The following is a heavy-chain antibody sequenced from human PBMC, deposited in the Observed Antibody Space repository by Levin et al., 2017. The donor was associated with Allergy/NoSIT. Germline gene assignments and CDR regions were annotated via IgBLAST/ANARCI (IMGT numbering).Heavy chain of an antibody. CDR1: GDSTSHYY. D-gene: IGHD6-19*01. V-gene: IGHV4-59*01. Sequence: PSETLSLTCSVSGDSTSHYYWTWIRQSPGKGLEWIGYIYYDGSTAYNPSLKSRVTISVDTSNNQFSLKLSSVTAADTAMYYCARDRRNSGWSSSNGMDVWGQGITVTVSS. CDR3: ARDRRNSGWSSSNGMDV. J-gene: IGHJ6*02. CDR2: IYYDGST.